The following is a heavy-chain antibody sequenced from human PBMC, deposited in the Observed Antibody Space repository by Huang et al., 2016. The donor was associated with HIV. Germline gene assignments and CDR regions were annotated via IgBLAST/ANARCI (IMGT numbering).Heavy chain of an antibody. J-gene: IGHJ4*02. Sequence: EVQLVESGGGLVQPGGSLSLSCAASGFSISSYWMHWVRQAPGKGLVWVSRSNSDGSSTSYADSVKGRFTISRDNAKNTLYLQMNSLRAEDTAVYYCARDPRIQSWLNFFDYWGQGTLVSVSS. CDR1: GFSISSYW. V-gene: IGHV3-74*01. CDR3: ARDPRIQSWLNFFDY. CDR2: SNSDGSST. D-gene: IGHD3-22*01.